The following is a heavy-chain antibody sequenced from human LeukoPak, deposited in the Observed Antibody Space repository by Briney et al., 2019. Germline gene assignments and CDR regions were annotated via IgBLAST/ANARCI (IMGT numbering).Heavy chain of an antibody. CDR2: IYYSGST. CDR3: ARSYSSSWYGDFQH. D-gene: IGHD6-13*01. J-gene: IGHJ1*01. Sequence: PSETLSLTCTVSGGSINTYYWSWIRQPPGKGLERIGFIYYSGSTNYNPSLKSRVTISVDTSKNQFSLKLNSVTAADTAVYYCARSYSSSWYGDFQHWGQGTLVTVSS. V-gene: IGHV4-59*01. CDR1: GGSINTYY.